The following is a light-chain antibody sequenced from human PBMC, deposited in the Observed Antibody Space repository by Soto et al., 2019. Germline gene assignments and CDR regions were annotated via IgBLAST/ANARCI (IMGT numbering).Light chain of an antibody. CDR3: FSYTSSGTYV. Sequence: QSVLTQPAPVSGSSGQSLTLPCTGTSSDVGNYKYVSWYQRHPGKAPKLLIYEVSNRPSGVSNRFSGSKSGNTASLTISGLQAEDETDYYCFSYTSSGTYVFGTGTKVTVL. CDR2: EVS. CDR1: SSDVGNYKY. V-gene: IGLV2-14*01. J-gene: IGLJ1*01.